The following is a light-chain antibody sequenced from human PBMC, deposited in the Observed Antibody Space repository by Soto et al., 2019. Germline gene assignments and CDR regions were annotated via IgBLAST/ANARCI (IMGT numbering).Light chain of an antibody. Sequence: EIVLTQSPGTLSLSPGERASLSCRASQSVSSSYLAWYQQIPGQAPRLLINDASRRATGIPDRFSGSGSGTDFTLTISRLEPEDFAVYYCQQRSNWPQTFGQGTKVDIK. CDR2: DAS. J-gene: IGKJ1*01. V-gene: IGKV3D-20*02. CDR3: QQRSNWPQT. CDR1: QSVSSSY.